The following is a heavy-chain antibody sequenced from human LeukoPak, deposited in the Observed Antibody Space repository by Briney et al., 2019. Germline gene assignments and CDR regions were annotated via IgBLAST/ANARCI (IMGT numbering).Heavy chain of an antibody. D-gene: IGHD6-19*01. CDR3: VKSGGYGLIDY. V-gene: IGHV4-39*01. Sequence: SETLSLTCAVSGASISGSGYYLGWIRQPPGKGLEWIGNIYHTGSTYYNASLQSRVTISIDMSKNQFSLRLSSVTAADTAMYYCVKSGGYGLIDYWGQGTLVTVSS. CDR2: IYHTGST. J-gene: IGHJ4*02. CDR1: GASISGSGYY.